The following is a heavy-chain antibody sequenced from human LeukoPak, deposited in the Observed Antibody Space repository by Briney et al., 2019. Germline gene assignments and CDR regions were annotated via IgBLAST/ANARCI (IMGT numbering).Heavy chain of an antibody. CDR2: INHSGST. V-gene: IGHV4-34*01. CDR3: ARGPRTGVFWSGYYMTDY. D-gene: IGHD3-3*01. Sequence: KPSETLSLTCAVYGGSFSGYYWSWIRQPPGKGLEWLGEINHSGSTNYNPSLKGRVTISVDTSKNQFSLKLSSVTAADTAVYYCARGPRTGVFWSGYYMTDYWGQGTLVTVSS. J-gene: IGHJ4*02. CDR1: GGSFSGYY.